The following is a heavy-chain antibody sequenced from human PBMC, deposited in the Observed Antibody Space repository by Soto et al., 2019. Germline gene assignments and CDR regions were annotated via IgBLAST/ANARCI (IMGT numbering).Heavy chain of an antibody. CDR1: GYTFTSYA. D-gene: IGHD2-2*01. CDR2: INAGNGNT. CDR3: ARDRSTSSYWYFDL. J-gene: IGHJ2*01. V-gene: IGHV1-3*01. Sequence: QVQLVQSGAEVKKPGASVKVSCKASGYTFTSYAMHWVRQAPGQRLEWMRWINAGNGNTKYSQKFQGRVTITRDTSASTAYMELSSLRSEDTAVYYCARDRSTSSYWYFDLWGRGTLVTVSS.